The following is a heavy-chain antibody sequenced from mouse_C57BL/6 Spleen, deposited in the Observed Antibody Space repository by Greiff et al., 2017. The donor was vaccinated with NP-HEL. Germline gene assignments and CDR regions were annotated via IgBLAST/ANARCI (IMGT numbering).Heavy chain of an antibody. D-gene: IGHD1-1*01. J-gene: IGHJ1*03. Sequence: QVQLKQSGAELVKPGASVKMSCKASGYTFTTYPIEWMKQNPGKSLEWIGNFHPYNDDTKYNEKFKGKATLTVEKSSSTVYLELSRLTSDDSAVYYCARGHYGSSLYWYFDVWGTGTTVTVSS. CDR1: GYTFTTYP. CDR3: ARGHYGSSLYWYFDV. CDR2: FHPYNDDT. V-gene: IGHV1-47*01.